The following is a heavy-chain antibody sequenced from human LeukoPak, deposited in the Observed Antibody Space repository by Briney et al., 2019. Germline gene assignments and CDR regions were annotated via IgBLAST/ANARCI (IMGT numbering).Heavy chain of an antibody. V-gene: IGHV4-39*07. CDR2: FSSGGSA. CDR3: ARKQTGTMYDV. CDR1: GGSISSSSYY. Sequence: PSETLSLTCIVPGGSISSSSYYWAWIRQSPGKGLEWVGTFSSGGSAYYNPSLTSRASISNDKSDNQFSLRLYSVPAADTAVYYCARKQTGTMYDVWGQGTQVTVSS. J-gene: IGHJ4*02. D-gene: IGHD1-7*01.